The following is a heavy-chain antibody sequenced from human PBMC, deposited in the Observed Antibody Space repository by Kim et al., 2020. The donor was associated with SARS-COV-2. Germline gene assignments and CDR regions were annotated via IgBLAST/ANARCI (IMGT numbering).Heavy chain of an antibody. CDR1: GFTFSSYW. CDR3: ASRRYTGTCYYFDY. J-gene: IGHJ4*02. CDR2: INSDGGTT. Sequence: GGSLRLSCAASGFTFSSYWMHWVRQAPGKGLVWVSRINSDGGTTSYADSVKGRFIISRDNAKSTLYLQMNSLRAEDTAVYYCASRRYTGTCYYFDYWGQGTLGTVSS. V-gene: IGHV3-74*01. D-gene: IGHD1-26*01.